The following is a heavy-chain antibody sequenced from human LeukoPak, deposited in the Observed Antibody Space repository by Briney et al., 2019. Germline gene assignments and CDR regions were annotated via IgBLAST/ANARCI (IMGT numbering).Heavy chain of an antibody. CDR3: AKRITTPGPYFDY. V-gene: IGHV3-23*01. CDR2: ISGSGGST. Sequence: GGSLRLSCAASGFTFSTYAMIWVRQAPGKGLEWVSSISGSGGSTYYADSVKGRFTISRDNSKNTLYLQMNNLRAEDTAVYYCAKRITTPGPYFDYWGQGTLVTVSS. D-gene: IGHD6-13*01. J-gene: IGHJ4*02. CDR1: GFTFSTYA.